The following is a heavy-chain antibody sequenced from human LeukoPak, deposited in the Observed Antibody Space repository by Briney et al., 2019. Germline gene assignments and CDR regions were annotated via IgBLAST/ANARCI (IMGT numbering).Heavy chain of an antibody. CDR2: IIPILGIA. J-gene: IGHJ6*04. V-gene: IGHV1-69*04. D-gene: IGHD3/OR15-3a*01. CDR3: ARVAGDWNYGMDV. CDR1: GGTFSSYA. Sequence: WASVKVSCKASGGTFSSYAISWVRQAPGQGLEWMGRIIPILGIANYAQKFQGRVTITADKSTSTAYMELSSLRSEDTAVYYCARVAGDWNYGMDVWGKGTTVTVSS.